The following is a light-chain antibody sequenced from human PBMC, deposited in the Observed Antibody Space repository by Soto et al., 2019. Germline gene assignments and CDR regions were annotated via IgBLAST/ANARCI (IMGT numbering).Light chain of an antibody. J-gene: IGLJ1*01. CDR2: GNS. Sequence: VLTQPPSVSGAPGQRVTISCTGSNSNIGAGYDVHWYQQLPGTAPKLLIYGNSNRPSGVPDRFSGSKSVTSASLAITGLQAEDEADYYCGTWDTGLRAYVLGTGTKVTVL. CDR1: NSNIGAGYD. V-gene: IGLV1-40*01. CDR3: GTWDTGLRAYV.